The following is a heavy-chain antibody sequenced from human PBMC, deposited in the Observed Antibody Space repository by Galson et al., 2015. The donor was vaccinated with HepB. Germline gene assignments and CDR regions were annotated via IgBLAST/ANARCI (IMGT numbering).Heavy chain of an antibody. J-gene: IGHJ6*02. CDR1: GFTFSSSA. Sequence: SLRLSCAASGFTFSSSAMSWVRQAPGKGLEWVSAISGGGGSTYYADSVKGRFTISRDNSKNTLYLQMNSLRAEDTAVYYCAKDQIVHVGEMDVWGQGTTVTVSS. D-gene: IGHD2-15*01. CDR3: AKDQIVHVGEMDV. CDR2: ISGGGGST. V-gene: IGHV3-23*01.